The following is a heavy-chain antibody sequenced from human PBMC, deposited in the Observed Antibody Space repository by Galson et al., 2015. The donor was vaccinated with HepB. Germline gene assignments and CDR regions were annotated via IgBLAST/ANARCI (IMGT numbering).Heavy chain of an antibody. V-gene: IGHV3-74*01. J-gene: IGHJ3*02. CDR1: GLFTFSNYW. D-gene: IGHD4-23*01. CDR3: AREGRGNSYAFDI. CDR2: ISSDGSST. Sequence: SLRLSCAASGLFTFSNYWMHWVRQAPGKGLVWVSRISSDGSSTTYADSVKGRFTISRDNRKNMLYLQMNSLRAEDTAVYYCAREGRGNSYAFDIWGQGIMVIVSS.